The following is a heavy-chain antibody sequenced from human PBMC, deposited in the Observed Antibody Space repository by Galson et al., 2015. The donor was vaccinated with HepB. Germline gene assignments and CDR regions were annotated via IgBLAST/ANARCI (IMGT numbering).Heavy chain of an antibody. CDR1: GFTFSSYA. D-gene: IGHD3-22*01. J-gene: IGHJ3*02. Sequence: SLRLSCAASGFTFSSYAMSWVRQAPGKGLEWVSAISGSGGSTYYADSEKGRFTISRDNSKNTLYLQMNSLRAEDTAVYYCAKDGERGYYDSSGYYGYAFDIWGQGTMVTVSS. V-gene: IGHV3-23*01. CDR3: AKDGERGYYDSSGYYGYAFDI. CDR2: ISGSGGST.